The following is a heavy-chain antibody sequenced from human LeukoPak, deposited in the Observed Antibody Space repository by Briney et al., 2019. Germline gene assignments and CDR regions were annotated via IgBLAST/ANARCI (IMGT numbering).Heavy chain of an antibody. V-gene: IGHV5-51*01. D-gene: IGHD3-10*01. Sequence: GESLKISCKASGYNFATYWIGWVRQLPGKGLEWMGIIFPGDSDARYSPSFQGQVTISADESISTAYLQWSSLKASDTAIYYCARRRVGSGSYYNVGGYYFDNWGQGTLVTVSS. CDR1: GYNFATYW. CDR3: ARRRVGSGSYYNVGGYYFDN. J-gene: IGHJ4*02. CDR2: IFPGDSDA.